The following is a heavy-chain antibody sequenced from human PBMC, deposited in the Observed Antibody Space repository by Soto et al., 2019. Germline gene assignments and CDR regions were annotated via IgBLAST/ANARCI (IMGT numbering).Heavy chain of an antibody. J-gene: IGHJ4*02. V-gene: IGHV1-69*13. CDR1: GGTFSSYA. Sequence: ASVKVSCKASGGTFSSYAISWVRQAPGQGLEWMGGIIPIFGTANYAQKFQGRVTITADESTSTAYMELSSLRSEDTAVYYCAREGDDYSNKYYFDYWGQGTLVTVSS. CDR2: IIPIFGTA. CDR3: AREGDDYSNKYYFDY. D-gene: IGHD4-4*01.